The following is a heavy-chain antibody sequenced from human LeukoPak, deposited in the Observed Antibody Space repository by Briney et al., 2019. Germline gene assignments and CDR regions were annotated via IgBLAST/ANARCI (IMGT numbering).Heavy chain of an antibody. D-gene: IGHD2-15*01. Sequence: GGSLRLSCAASGFTFSSYSMNWVRQAPGKGLEWVSYISSSGSTIYYADSVKGRFTISRDNAKDSLYLQMNSLRAEDTAVYYCAREGDCSGGSCYVDYWGQGTLVTVSS. CDR3: AREGDCSGGSCYVDY. CDR2: ISSSGSTI. V-gene: IGHV3-48*04. CDR1: GFTFSSYS. J-gene: IGHJ4*02.